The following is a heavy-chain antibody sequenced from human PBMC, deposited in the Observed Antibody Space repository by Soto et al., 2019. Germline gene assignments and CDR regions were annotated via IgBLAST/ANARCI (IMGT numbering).Heavy chain of an antibody. J-gene: IGHJ5*02. CDR1: GGTFSSYA. Sequence: SVKVSCKASGGTFSSYAISWVRQAPGQGLEWMGGIIPIFGTANYAQKFQGRVTITADKSTSTAYMELSSLRSEDTAVYYCARGPNVLRYFDWSGAIREWSDPWGQGTLVTVSS. CDR2: IIPIFGTA. CDR3: ARGPNVLRYFDWSGAIREWSDP. D-gene: IGHD3-9*01. V-gene: IGHV1-69*06.